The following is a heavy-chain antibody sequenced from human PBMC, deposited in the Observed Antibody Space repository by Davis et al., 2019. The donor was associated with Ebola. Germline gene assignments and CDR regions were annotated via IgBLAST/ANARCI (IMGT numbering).Heavy chain of an antibody. D-gene: IGHD5-24*01. J-gene: IGHJ4*02. V-gene: IGHV3-53*01. CDR2: IYLTGTT. CDR1: GFTVSSYY. Sequence: GESLKISCAASGFTVSSYYMSWVRQAPGKGLEWVSVIYLTGTTYYADSVRGRFTISRDNSKNTLSLEMTYLRAEDSAVYYCARGDGYNYFDSWGQGTQVTVSS. CDR3: ARGDGYNYFDS.